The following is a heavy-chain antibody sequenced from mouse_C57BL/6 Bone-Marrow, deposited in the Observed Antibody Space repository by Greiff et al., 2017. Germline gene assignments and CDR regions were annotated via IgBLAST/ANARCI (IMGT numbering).Heavy chain of an antibody. J-gene: IGHJ2*01. CDR1: GYTFTSYW. D-gene: IGHD4-1*01. V-gene: IGHV1-69*01. CDR3: ARTGFDY. CDR2: IDPSDSYT. Sequence: QVQLQQPGAELVMPGASVKLSCKASGYTFTSYWMHWVKQRPGQGLEWIGEIDPSDSYTNYNQKFKGKSTLTVDKASSTAYMQLSSLTSEDSAVYYCARTGFDYWGQGTTLTVSS.